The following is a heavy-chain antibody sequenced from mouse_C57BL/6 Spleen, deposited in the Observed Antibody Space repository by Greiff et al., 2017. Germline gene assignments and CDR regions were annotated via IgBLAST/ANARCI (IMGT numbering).Heavy chain of an antibody. J-gene: IGHJ2*01. Sequence: QVQLKESGAELVRPGASVTLSCKASGYTFTDYEMHWVKQTPVHGLEWIGVIDPETGGTAYNQKFKGKAILTADKSSCTAYMELSSLTSEDSAVDYCTSRGYDCYLDYWGQGTTLTVSS. CDR3: TSRGYDCYLDY. CDR1: GYTFTDYE. CDR2: IDPETGGT. V-gene: IGHV1-15*01. D-gene: IGHD2-4*01.